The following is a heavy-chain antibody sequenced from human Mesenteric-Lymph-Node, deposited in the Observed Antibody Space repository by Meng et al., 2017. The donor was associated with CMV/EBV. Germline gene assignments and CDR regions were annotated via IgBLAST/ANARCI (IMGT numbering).Heavy chain of an antibody. CDR3: AKDRDFWSGYPYDGLDA. V-gene: IGHV3-23*01. D-gene: IGHD3-3*01. J-gene: IGHJ3*01. CDR2: VTASGGGP. Sequence: GESLKISCVASGFSFTFYAMTWVRQSPLRGLEWVSSVTASGGGPYYADSVKGRFTISRDTSRNTMYLQMSNLRTEDTALYYCAKDRDFWSGYPYDGLDAWGQGTQVTVSS. CDR1: GFSFTFYA.